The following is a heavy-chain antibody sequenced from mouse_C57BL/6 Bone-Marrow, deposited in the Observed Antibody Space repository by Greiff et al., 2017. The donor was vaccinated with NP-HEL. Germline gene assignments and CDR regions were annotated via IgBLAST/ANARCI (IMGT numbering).Heavy chain of an antibody. CDR2: IDPSDSYT. Sequence: VQLQQPGAELVKPGASVKLSCKASGYTFTSYWMQWVKQRPGQGLEWIGEIDPSDSYTNYNQKFKGKATLTVDTSSSTAYMQLSSLTSEDSAVYYCARVFITTVVGGGYWYFDVWGTGTTVTVSS. D-gene: IGHD1-1*01. CDR1: GYTFTSYW. V-gene: IGHV1-50*01. J-gene: IGHJ1*03. CDR3: ARVFITTVVGGGYWYFDV.